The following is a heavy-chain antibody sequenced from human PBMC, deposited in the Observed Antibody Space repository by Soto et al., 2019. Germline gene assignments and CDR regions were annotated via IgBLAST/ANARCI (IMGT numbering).Heavy chain of an antibody. Sequence: GGSLRLSCPVFGFTFSSYAMHWVRQAPGKGLQYVSSISSDGGSTYYADSVKGRFTISRDNSKNTLYLQMTSLRVEDTAVYYCVKDRYVDYWGQGTLVTVSS. CDR3: VKDRYVDY. J-gene: IGHJ4*02. V-gene: IGHV3-64D*06. CDR2: ISSDGGST. CDR1: GFTFSSYA.